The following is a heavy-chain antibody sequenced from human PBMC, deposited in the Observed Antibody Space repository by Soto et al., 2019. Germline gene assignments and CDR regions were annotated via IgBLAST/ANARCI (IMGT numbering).Heavy chain of an antibody. V-gene: IGHV3-30*04. CDR2: ISANGYNQ. D-gene: IGHD2-2*01. Sequence: QVQLVESGGGVVQPGRSLRLSCAASGFTFSTFAIHWVRQAPGKGLEWVAAISANGYNQFYGDSVKGRFIISRDNSWNTVDLQMNSVRVEDTALYYGVRDTAKDWRSDTCYVPLQQWGQGTLVTVSS. CDR1: GFTFSTFA. CDR3: VRDTAKDWRSDTCYVPLQQ. J-gene: IGHJ1*01.